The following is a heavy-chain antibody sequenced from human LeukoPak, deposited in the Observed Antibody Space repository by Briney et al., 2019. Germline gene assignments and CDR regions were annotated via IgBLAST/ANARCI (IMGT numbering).Heavy chain of an antibody. CDR2: INPSGGST. D-gene: IGHD2-15*01. Sequence: ASVKVSCKASGYSFTSHYMHWVRQAPGQGLEWMGIINPSGGSTTYAQKFQGRVTITADKSTSTAYMELSSLRSEDTAVYYCARGETKYCSGGSCYRPFDYWGQGTLVTVSS. CDR3: ARGETKYCSGGSCYRPFDY. V-gene: IGHV1-46*01. J-gene: IGHJ4*02. CDR1: GYSFTSHY.